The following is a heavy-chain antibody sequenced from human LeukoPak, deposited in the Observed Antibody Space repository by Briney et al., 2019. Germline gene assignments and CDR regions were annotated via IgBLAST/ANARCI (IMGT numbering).Heavy chain of an antibody. CDR3: ARHSGDGYNRPFGY. CDR2: IDHSGST. Sequence: SETLSLTCTVSGYSISSGYYWGWIRQPPGKGLEWTGSIDHSGSTYYNPSLKSRITISVDTSKNQFSLKLSSVTAADTAVYYCARHSGDGYNRPFGYWGQGSLVTVSS. D-gene: IGHD5-24*01. J-gene: IGHJ4*02. CDR1: GYSISSGYY. V-gene: IGHV4-38-2*02.